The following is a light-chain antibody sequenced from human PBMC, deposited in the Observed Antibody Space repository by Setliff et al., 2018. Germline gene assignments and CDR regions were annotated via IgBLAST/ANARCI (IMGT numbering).Light chain of an antibody. Sequence: QSVLTQPASVSGSPEQSITISCTGTSGDVGGYDYVSWYQQHPGKAPKLMIYDVSNRPSGVSNRFSGSKSGNTASLTISGLQAEDEADYYCGSYTSINTLLYIFGTGTKVTVL. CDR3: GSYTSINTLLYI. J-gene: IGLJ1*01. V-gene: IGLV2-14*01. CDR1: SGDVGGYDY. CDR2: DVS.